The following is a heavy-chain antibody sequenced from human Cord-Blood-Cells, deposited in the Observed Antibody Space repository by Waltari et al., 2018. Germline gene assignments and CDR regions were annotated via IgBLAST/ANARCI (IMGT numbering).Heavy chain of an antibody. Sequence: EVQLVESGGGLVQPGRSLRLSCTASGFTFGDYAMRWFRQAPGKGLEWVGFIRSKAYGGTTEYAASVKGRFTISRDDSKSIAYLQMNSLKTEDTAVYYCTRDAGFSGYDDYWGQGTLVTVSS. CDR3: TRDAGFSGYDDY. CDR1: GFTFGDYA. CDR2: IRSKAYGGTT. V-gene: IGHV3-49*03. J-gene: IGHJ4*02. D-gene: IGHD5-12*01.